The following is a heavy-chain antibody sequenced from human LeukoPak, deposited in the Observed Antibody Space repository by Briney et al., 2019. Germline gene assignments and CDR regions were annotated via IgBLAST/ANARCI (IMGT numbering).Heavy chain of an antibody. CDR2: INHSGST. CDR3: ARGRRGICSSTSCYGGRNFDY. D-gene: IGHD2-2*01. CDR1: GGSFSGYY. V-gene: IGHV4-34*01. J-gene: IGHJ4*02. Sequence: SETLSPTCAVYGGSFSGYYWSWIRQPPGKGLEWIGEINHSGSTNYNPSLKSRVTISVDTSKNQFSLKLSSVTAADTAVYYCARGRRGICSSTSCYGGRNFDYWGQGTLVTVSS.